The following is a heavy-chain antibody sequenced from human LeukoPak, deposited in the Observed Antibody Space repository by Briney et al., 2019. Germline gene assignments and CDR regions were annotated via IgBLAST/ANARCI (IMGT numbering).Heavy chain of an antibody. CDR1: GGSFSGYY. V-gene: IGHV3-11*04. J-gene: IGHJ4*02. Sequence: LSLTCAVYGGSFSGYYWSWIRQAPGKGLEWVSYISSSSSTIYYADSVKGRFTISRDNAKNSLYLQMNSLRDEDTAVYYCARPQAFGVVTDYRGQGTLVTVSS. CDR2: ISSSSSTI. CDR3: ARPQAFGVVTDY. D-gene: IGHD3-3*01.